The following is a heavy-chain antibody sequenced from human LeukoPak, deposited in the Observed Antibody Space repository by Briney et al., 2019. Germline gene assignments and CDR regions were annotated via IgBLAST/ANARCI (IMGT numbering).Heavy chain of an antibody. CDR2: ITSGSSYI. CDR3: ARGPSESSGYPLNY. Sequence: GGSLRLSCAASGFTFGTCSMNWVRQAPGKGLEWVASITSGSSYIYYADSVKGRFTISRDNAKNSLYLQMISLRAEDTAVYYCARGPSESSGYPLNYWGQGTLVTVSS. J-gene: IGHJ4*02. D-gene: IGHD3-22*01. V-gene: IGHV3-21*01. CDR1: GFTFGTCS.